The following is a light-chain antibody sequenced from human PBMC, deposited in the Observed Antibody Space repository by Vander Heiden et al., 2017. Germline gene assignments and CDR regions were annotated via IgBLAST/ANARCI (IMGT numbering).Light chain of an antibody. J-gene: IGKJ4*01. CDR1: QSVLYSSNNRNY. CDR2: WAS. Sequence: DIVMTQSPDSLAVSLGERATINCKTSQSVLYSSNNRNYLSWYQQKPGQPPKLLIYWASTRESGVPDRFSGSGSGTDFTLTISSLQAEDVAVYYCHQNLNSVLTFGGGTKVEIK. CDR3: HQNLNSVLT. V-gene: IGKV4-1*01.